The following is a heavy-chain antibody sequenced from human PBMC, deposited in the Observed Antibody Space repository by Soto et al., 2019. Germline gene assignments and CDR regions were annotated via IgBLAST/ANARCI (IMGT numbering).Heavy chain of an antibody. J-gene: IGHJ4*02. CDR1: GFTFSDHY. CDR3: ARGRGYDFWSGYDY. V-gene: IGHV3-72*01. CDR2: TRNKANSYTT. Sequence: EVQLVESGGGLVQPGGSLRLSCAASGFTFSDHYMDWVRQAPGKGLEWVGRTRNKANSYTTEYAASVKGRFTISRDDSKNSLYLQMNSLKTEDTAVYYCARGRGYDFWSGYDYWGQETLVTVSS. D-gene: IGHD3-3*01.